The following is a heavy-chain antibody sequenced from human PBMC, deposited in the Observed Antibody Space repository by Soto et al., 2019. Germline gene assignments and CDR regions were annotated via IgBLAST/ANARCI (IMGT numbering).Heavy chain of an antibody. D-gene: IGHD3-10*01. J-gene: IGHJ4*02. V-gene: IGHV3-48*01. Sequence: HPGGSLRLSCAASGFTFSGYSMNWVRQAPGKGLEWVSYISSSSSTIYYADSVKGRFTISRDNAKNSLYLQMNSLRAEDTAVYYCASLSSFRVDYWGQGTLVTVSS. CDR3: ASLSSFRVDY. CDR2: ISSSSSTI. CDR1: GFTFSGYS.